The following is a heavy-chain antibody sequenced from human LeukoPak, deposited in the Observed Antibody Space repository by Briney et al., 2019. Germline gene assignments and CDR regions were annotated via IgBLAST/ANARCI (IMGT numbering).Heavy chain of an antibody. CDR2: VNHSGST. Sequence: GSLRLSCAASGFTFSSYAMSWVRQALGKGLEWIGEVNHSGSTNYNPSLKSRVTISVDTSKNQFSLKLSSVTAADTAVYYCARGHRYYYDSSGYYYYYYMDVWGKGTTVTVSS. D-gene: IGHD3-22*01. J-gene: IGHJ6*03. CDR3: ARGHRYYYDSSGYYYYYYMDV. V-gene: IGHV4-34*01. CDR1: GFTFSSYA.